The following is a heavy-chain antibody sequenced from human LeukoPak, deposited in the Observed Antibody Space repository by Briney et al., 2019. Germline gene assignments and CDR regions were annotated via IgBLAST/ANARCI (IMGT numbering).Heavy chain of an antibody. CDR1: GFTFSSYG. J-gene: IGHJ3*02. V-gene: IGHV3-33*01. D-gene: IGHD3-10*01. Sequence: SGRSLRPSCAASGFTFSSYGMHWVRQAPGKGLEWVAVIWYDGSNKYYAESVKGRLTISRDNFKNTLYLQMNSLRADDTAVYYCAGVGSDDAFDIWGQGTMVTVSS. CDR2: IWYDGSNK. CDR3: AGVGSDDAFDI.